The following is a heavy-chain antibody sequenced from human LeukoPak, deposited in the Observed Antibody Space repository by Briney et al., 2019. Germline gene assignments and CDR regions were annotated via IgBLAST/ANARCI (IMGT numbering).Heavy chain of an antibody. CDR2: INSDGSST. CDR3: AGVLSTQWLVYYFDY. V-gene: IGHV3-74*01. J-gene: IGHJ4*02. Sequence: GGSLRLSCAASGFTFSSYWMHWVRQAPGKGLVWVSRINSDGSSTTYADSVKGRFTISRDNAKNTLYLQMNSLRAEDTAVYYCAGVLSTQWLVYYFDYWGQGTLVTVSS. CDR1: GFTFSSYW. D-gene: IGHD6-19*01.